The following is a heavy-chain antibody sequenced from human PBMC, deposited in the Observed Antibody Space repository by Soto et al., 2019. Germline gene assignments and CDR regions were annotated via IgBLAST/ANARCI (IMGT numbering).Heavy chain of an antibody. J-gene: IGHJ6*02. V-gene: IGHV4-34*01. CDR3: ARRGTLPDFWSGYHTTYYYGMDV. CDR2: INHSGST. CDR1: GGSFSGYY. Sequence: KTSETLSLTCAVYGGSFSGYYWSWIRQPPGKGLEWIGEINHSGSTNYNPSLKSRVTISVDTSKNQFSLKLSSVTAADTAVYYCARRGTLPDFWSGYHTTYYYGMDVWGQGTTVTVSS. D-gene: IGHD3-3*01.